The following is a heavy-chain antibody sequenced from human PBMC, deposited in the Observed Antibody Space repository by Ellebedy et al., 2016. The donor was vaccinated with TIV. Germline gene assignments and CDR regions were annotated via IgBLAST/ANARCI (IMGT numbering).Heavy chain of an antibody. CDR2: IRSKTYGGTT. CDR3: ATDRMTATGNSLDY. Sequence: GESLKISCAASGFTFTNAWMAWVRQAPGKGLEWVGRIRSKTYGGTTDYAAPVKGRFTVSRDESENNLYLQMNSLKTEDTAVYYCATDRMTATGNSLDYWGQGTLVTVSS. J-gene: IGHJ4*02. CDR1: GFTFTNAW. D-gene: IGHD6-13*01. V-gene: IGHV3-15*01.